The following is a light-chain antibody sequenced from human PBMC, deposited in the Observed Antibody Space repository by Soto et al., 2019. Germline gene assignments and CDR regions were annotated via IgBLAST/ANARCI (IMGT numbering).Light chain of an antibody. CDR3: HQYYKWPLT. CDR2: DAS. CDR1: QSAISN. V-gene: IGKV3-15*01. J-gene: IGKJ4*01. Sequence: EIVMTQSPATLSVSPGERFTLSCRASQSAISNLAWYQQKPGQTPRLLIYDASTRATDIPARFSGSGSGTDFTITISSLLSEDFAVYYCHQYYKWPLTFGGGTKVEIQ.